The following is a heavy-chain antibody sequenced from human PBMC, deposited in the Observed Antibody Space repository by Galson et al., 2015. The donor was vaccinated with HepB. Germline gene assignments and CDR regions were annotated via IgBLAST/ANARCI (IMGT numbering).Heavy chain of an antibody. CDR2: ISYDGSNK. CDR1: GFTFSSYA. D-gene: IGHD3-16*01. J-gene: IGHJ4*02. Sequence: SLRLSCAASGFTFSSYAMHWVRQAPGKGLEWVAVISYDGSNKYYADSVKGRFTISRDNSKNTLYLQMNSLRAEDTAVYYCARARNYVSPFDYWGQGTLVTVSS. CDR3: ARARNYVSPFDY. V-gene: IGHV3-30-3*01.